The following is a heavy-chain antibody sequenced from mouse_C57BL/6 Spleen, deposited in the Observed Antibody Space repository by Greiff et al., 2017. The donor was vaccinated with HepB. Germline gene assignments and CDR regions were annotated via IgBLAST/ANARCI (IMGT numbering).Heavy chain of an antibody. V-gene: IGHV1-49*01. CDR2: FTMYSDAT. Sequence: LKESGAELVRPGSSVKLSCKDSYFAFMASAMHWVKQRPGHGLEWIGSFTMYSDATEYSENFKGKATLTANTSSSTAYLELSSLTSEDAAVYDYASSNGFAYWGQGTLVTVSA. J-gene: IGHJ3*01. CDR3: ASSNGFAY. CDR1: YFAFMASA.